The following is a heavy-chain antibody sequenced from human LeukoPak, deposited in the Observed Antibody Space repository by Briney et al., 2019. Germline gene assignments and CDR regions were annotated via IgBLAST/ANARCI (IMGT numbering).Heavy chain of an antibody. Sequence: SQTLSLTCAISGDSVSSNSAAWNWIRQSPSRGLEWLGRTYYRSKWYNDYAVSVKSRITINPDTSKNQFSLQLSSVTPEDTAVYYCAREVTMVRGVIIIPYYYYGMDVWGKGTTVTVSS. V-gene: IGHV6-1*01. D-gene: IGHD3-10*01. CDR2: TYYRSKWYN. CDR3: AREVTMVRGVIIIPYYYYGMDV. CDR1: GDSVSSNSAA. J-gene: IGHJ6*04.